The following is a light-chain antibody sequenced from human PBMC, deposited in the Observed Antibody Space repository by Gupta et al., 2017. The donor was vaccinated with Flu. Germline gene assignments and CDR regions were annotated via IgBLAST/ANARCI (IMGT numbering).Light chain of an antibody. V-gene: IGKV3-11*01. CDR1: QSVSGY. J-gene: IGKJ1*01. Sequence: PATLSLSPGERANLSCRASQSVSGYLAWYQHRPGQAPKLLIYDASNRATGIPARFSGSGSGTDFILTISSLEPEDFAVYYCQQRSNWPRTFGQGTKVE. CDR3: QQRSNWPRT. CDR2: DAS.